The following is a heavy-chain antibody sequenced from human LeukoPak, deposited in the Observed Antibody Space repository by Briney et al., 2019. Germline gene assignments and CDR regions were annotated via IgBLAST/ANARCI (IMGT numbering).Heavy chain of an antibody. V-gene: IGHV1-69*13. J-gene: IGHJ4*02. CDR3: AREWGLESSGYYYAY. CDR1: GGNFSRFT. Sequence: SVKVSCKASGGNFSRFTISWVRQALGQGFEWMGGITPMFGTENFAQKFQGRVSVTADESTSTAFMELSSLRSEDTAVYYCAREWGLESSGYYYAYWGQGTLVTVSS. CDR2: ITPMFGTE. D-gene: IGHD3-22*01.